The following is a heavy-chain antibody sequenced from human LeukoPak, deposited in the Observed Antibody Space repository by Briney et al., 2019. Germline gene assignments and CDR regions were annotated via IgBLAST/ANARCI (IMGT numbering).Heavy chain of an antibody. V-gene: IGHV1-46*01. CDR1: GSTFTSNY. CDR2: INPSGGTT. Sequence: ASVKVSCKASGSTFTSNYMHWVRQAPGQGLEWMGIINPSGGTTIYAQKFQGRVTMTRDTSTSTVYMELSSLRSEDTAVYYCARQRGGQYEDGFDIWGQGTMVTVSS. D-gene: IGHD2-8*01. CDR3: ARQRGGQYEDGFDI. J-gene: IGHJ3*02.